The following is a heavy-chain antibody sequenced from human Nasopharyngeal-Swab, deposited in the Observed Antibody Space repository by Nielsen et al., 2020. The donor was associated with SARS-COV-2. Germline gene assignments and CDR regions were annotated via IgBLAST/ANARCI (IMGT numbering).Heavy chain of an antibody. D-gene: IGHD3-10*01. CDR2: IDTNTGNS. CDR3: ARDAAGANWLDP. V-gene: IGHV7-4-1*02. J-gene: IGHJ5*02. Sequence: VRQMPGKGLEWMGWIDTNTGNSTYAQGFTGRFVFSLDTSVSTAYLQITSLKAEDTAVYFCARDAAGANWLDPWGQGTLVTVSS.